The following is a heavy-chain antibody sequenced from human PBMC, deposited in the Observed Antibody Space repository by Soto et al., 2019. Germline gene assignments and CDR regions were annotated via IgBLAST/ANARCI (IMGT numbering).Heavy chain of an antibody. CDR3: ARDLLFGGYCSSTSCAQNIDV. CDR1: GFTFSDYY. J-gene: IGHJ6*03. D-gene: IGHD2-2*01. V-gene: IGHV3-11*01. Sequence: GGSLRLSCAASGFTFSDYYMSWIRQAPGKGLEWVSYISSSGSTIYYADSVKGRFTISRDNAKNSLYLQMNSLRAEDTAVYYCARDLLFGGYCSSTSCAQNIDVWGKGTTVTVSS. CDR2: ISSSGSTI.